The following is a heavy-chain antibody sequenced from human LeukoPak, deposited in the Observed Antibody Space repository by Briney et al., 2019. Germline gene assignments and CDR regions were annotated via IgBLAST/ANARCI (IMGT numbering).Heavy chain of an antibody. J-gene: IGHJ6*03. CDR3: ARVPRSYYYYYYMDV. Sequence: PSETLSLTCAVYGGSFSGYYWSWIRQPPGKGLEWLGYIYYSGSSNYNPSLKSRVTMSADTSKNQFPLKLSSVTAADTAVYYCARVPRSYYYYYYMDVWGKGTTVTVSS. V-gene: IGHV4-59*13. CDR2: IYYSGSS. CDR1: GGSFSGYY.